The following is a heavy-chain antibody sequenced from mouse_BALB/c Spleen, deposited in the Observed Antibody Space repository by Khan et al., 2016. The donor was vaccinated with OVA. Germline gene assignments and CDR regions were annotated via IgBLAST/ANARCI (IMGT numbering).Heavy chain of an antibody. V-gene: IGHV2-6-1*01. CDR1: GFSLTNYG. CDR3: ARQPYYHYNIMDY. Sequence: QVQLKDSGPGLVAPSQSLSITCTISGFSLTNYGVHWIRQPPGKGLEWLVVIWSDGSTTYNSALKSRLTITKDNSKSQVFLQMNSLQTDDTAIYFCARQPYYHYNIMDYWGQGTSVTVS. J-gene: IGHJ4*01. D-gene: IGHD2-10*01. CDR2: IWSDGST.